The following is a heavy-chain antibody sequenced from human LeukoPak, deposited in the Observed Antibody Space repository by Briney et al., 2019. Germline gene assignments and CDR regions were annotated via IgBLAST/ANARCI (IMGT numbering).Heavy chain of an antibody. V-gene: IGHV3-66*01. CDR2: IFGGGST. CDR1: GFTVSYNY. J-gene: IGHJ4*02. CDR3: ASDVGDPQY. D-gene: IGHD3-16*01. Sequence: GGSLRLSCAASGFTVSYNYMSWVRQAPGKGLEWVSVIFGGGSTYYADSVKGRFTISRDNSKNTLYLQMNSVRVEDTAVYYCASDVGDPQYWGQGTLVTVSS.